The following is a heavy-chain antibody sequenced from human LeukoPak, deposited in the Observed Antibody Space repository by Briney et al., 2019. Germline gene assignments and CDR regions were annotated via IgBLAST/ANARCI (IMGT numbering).Heavy chain of an antibody. CDR1: GCSITSYY. J-gene: IGHJ4*02. D-gene: IGHD1-7*01. Sequence: ETLSLTCAVSGCSITSYYWNWIRQPPGKGLEWIGYIHHTGKNWYNPPLQSRVTLSVDTSKSEFSLRLNSVTAADTAVYYCAKWHEKLLAFDSWGQGTLVTVSP. CDR2: IHHTGKN. V-gene: IGHV4-59*01. CDR3: AKWHEKLLAFDS.